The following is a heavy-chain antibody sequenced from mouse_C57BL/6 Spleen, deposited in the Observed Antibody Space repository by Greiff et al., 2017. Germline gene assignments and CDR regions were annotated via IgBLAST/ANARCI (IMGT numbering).Heavy chain of an antibody. D-gene: IGHD2-1*01. CDR2: ISSGSSTI. CDR3: ASGYGNYYAMDY. V-gene: IGHV5-17*01. J-gene: IGHJ4*01. CDR1: GFTFSDYG. Sequence: EVQVVESGGGLVKPGGSLKLSCAASGFTFSDYGMHWVRQAPEKGLEWVAYISSGSSTIYYADTVKGRFTISRDYAKNTLFLQMTSLRSEDTAMYYCASGYGNYYAMDYWGQGTSVTVSS.